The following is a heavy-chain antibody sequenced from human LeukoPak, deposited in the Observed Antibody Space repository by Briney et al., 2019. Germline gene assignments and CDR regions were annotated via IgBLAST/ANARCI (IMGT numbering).Heavy chain of an antibody. Sequence: PGGSLRLSCAASGFTVSSNYMSWVRQAPGKGLEWVSVICSGGSTYYADSVKGRFTISTDNAKNSLYLQMNSLRAEDTAVYYCARDGGSYGPRWGQGTLVTVSS. D-gene: IGHD5-18*01. V-gene: IGHV3-66*01. CDR2: ICSGGST. J-gene: IGHJ4*02. CDR3: ARDGGSYGPR. CDR1: GFTVSSNY.